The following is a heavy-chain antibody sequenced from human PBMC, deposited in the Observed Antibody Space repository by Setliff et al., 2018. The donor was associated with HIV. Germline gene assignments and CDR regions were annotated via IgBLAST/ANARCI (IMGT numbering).Heavy chain of an antibody. CDR1: GDFISSSSYY. D-gene: IGHD5-12*01. Sequence: SETLSLTCTVFGDFISSSSYYWAWIRQPPGKGLEWIGSFYYSGSTYYNPSLKSRVTISVDTSKNQFSLKLSSVTAADTAVYYCARRGYSGYDWADYFDYWGQGTLVTVSS. CDR3: ARRGYSGYDWADYFDY. CDR2: FYYSGST. V-gene: IGHV4-39*01. J-gene: IGHJ4*02.